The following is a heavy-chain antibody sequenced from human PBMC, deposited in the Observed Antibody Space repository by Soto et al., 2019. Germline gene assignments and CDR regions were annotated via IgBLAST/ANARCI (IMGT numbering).Heavy chain of an antibody. V-gene: IGHV5-10-1*01. J-gene: IGHJ4*02. CDR2: IDPSDSYT. Sequence: EVQLVQSGAEVKKPGESLRISCKGSGYSFTSYWISWVRQMPAKALEWMGRIDPSDSYTNYCPSFQGHVTISSDKSISTAYLHWSSLKASDTAMYYCARLQAAAGDNDPTVDYRVQGTLVTAAS. D-gene: IGHD6-13*01. CDR3: ARLQAAAGDNDPTVDY. CDR1: GYSFTSYW.